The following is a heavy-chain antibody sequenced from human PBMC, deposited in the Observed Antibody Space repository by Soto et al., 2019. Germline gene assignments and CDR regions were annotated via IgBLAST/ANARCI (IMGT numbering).Heavy chain of an antibody. V-gene: IGHV1-69*02. D-gene: IGHD1-20*01. J-gene: IGHJ5*02. Sequence: QVQLVQSGAEVKKPGSSVKVSCKASGGTFSSYTIGWVRQAPGQGLEWMGRIIPILGIANYAQKFQGRVTITADKSTSTAYMELSSLRSEDTAVYYCARAPSITGTLNWFDPWGQGTLVTVSS. CDR2: IIPILGIA. CDR3: ARAPSITGTLNWFDP. CDR1: GGTFSSYT.